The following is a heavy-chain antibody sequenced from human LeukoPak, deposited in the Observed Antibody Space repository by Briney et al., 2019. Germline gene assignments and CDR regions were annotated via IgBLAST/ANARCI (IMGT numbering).Heavy chain of an antibody. J-gene: IGHJ5*02. Sequence: SQTLSLTCTVSGGSISSCDYCWSWIRQHPGKGLEWIGYIYYSGSTYYNPSLKSRVTISVDTFKNQFSLKVSSVTAADTAVYYCAKGHYEPRYSWLDPWGQGTLVTVSS. D-gene: IGHD3-3*01. CDR2: IYYSGST. CDR3: AKGHYEPRYSWLDP. CDR1: GGSISSCDYC. V-gene: IGHV4-31*03.